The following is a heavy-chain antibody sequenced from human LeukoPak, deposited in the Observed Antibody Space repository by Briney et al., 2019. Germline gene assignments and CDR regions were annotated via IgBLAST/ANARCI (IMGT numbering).Heavy chain of an antibody. Sequence: SETLSLTCTVSGGSISSYYWSWIRQPAGKGLEWIGRIYTSGSTNYNPSLKSRVTMSADTSKNQFSLKLSSVTAADTAVYYCARDRYDFWSGYYQNWFDPWGQGTLVTVSS. CDR2: IYTSGST. J-gene: IGHJ5*02. D-gene: IGHD3-3*01. V-gene: IGHV4-4*07. CDR3: ARDRYDFWSGYYQNWFDP. CDR1: GGSISSYY.